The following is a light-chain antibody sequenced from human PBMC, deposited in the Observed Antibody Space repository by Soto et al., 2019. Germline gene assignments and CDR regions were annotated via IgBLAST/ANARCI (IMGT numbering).Light chain of an antibody. J-gene: IGKJ2*01. Sequence: DIQMTQSPSTLSASVGDRVTITCRASQSISNWLAWYQQKPGKAPNLLIYHASTLESGVPSRCSGSGSGTAFTLTISSLQPDEFAAYYCQQYISYSYTFGQGTKLESK. CDR1: QSISNW. CDR3: QQYISYSYT. CDR2: HAS. V-gene: IGKV1-5*01.